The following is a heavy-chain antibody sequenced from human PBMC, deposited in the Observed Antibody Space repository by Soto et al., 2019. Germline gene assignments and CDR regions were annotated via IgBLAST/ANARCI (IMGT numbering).Heavy chain of an antibody. CDR2: IKQDGSEK. CDR1: GFTFSSYW. CDR3: ARRPVVAATVGYYYYYGMDV. J-gene: IGHJ6*02. V-gene: IGHV3-7*01. Sequence: EVQLVESGGGLVQPGGSLRLSCAASGFTFSSYWMSWVRQAPGKGLEWVANIKQDGSEKYYVDSVKGRFTISRDNAKNSLYLQMNSLRAEDTAVYYCARRPVVAATVGYYYYYGMDVWGQGTTVTVS. D-gene: IGHD2-15*01.